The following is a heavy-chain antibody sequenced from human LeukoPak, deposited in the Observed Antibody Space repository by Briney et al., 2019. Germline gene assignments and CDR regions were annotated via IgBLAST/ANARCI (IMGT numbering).Heavy chain of an antibody. Sequence: PGGSLRLSCAASGFIFSNYAMHWVRQAPGKGLEWVALISSDGSKIYYADSVKGRFTISRDNSRNTLYLQMNSLRAEDSAVYYYARGLHRRCSGGICYQPFDYWGQGTLVTVSS. CDR1: GFIFSNYA. D-gene: IGHD2-15*01. J-gene: IGHJ4*02. CDR2: ISSDGSKI. CDR3: ARGLHRRCSGGICYQPFDY. V-gene: IGHV3-30*04.